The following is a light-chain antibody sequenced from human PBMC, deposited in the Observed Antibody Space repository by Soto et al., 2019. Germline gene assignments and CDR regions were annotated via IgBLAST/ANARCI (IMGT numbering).Light chain of an antibody. CDR2: DAS. CDR3: HQRGAWPLT. CDR1: QSVTNS. Sequence: ITLTQSPGTLSLSPGERATLSCRASQSVTNSLAWFQQKPGQAPRLLIYDASKRPSGVPARFSGSGSGTGFTLTISSLEPEDFAVYYCHQRGAWPLTFGGGTTVEI. V-gene: IGKV3-11*01. J-gene: IGKJ4*01.